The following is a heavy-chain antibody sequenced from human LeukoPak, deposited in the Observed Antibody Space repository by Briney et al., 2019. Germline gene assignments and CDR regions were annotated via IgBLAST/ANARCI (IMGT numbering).Heavy chain of an antibody. J-gene: IGHJ3*02. Sequence: SETLSLTCTVSGGSISSYYWSWIRQPPGKGLEWIVYIYYSGSTNYNPSLKSRVTISVDTSKIQFSLKLSSVTAADTAVYYCARDGYYKDAFDIWGQGTMVTVSS. D-gene: IGHD3-9*01. V-gene: IGHV4-59*12. CDR3: ARDGYYKDAFDI. CDR1: GGSISSYY. CDR2: IYYSGST.